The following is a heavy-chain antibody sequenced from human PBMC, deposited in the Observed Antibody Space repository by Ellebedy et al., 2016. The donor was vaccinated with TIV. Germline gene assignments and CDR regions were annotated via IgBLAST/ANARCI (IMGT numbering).Heavy chain of an antibody. D-gene: IGHD3-3*01. Sequence: SETLSLXXTVSGGSISSSSSYWGWIRQPPGKGLEWIGSIYYSGSTYYNPSLKSRVTISVDTSKNQFSLKLSSVTAADTAVYYCARPQFDYDFWSGYSLAQPGPHYYGMDVWGQGTTVTVSS. V-gene: IGHV4-39*01. J-gene: IGHJ6*02. CDR2: IYYSGST. CDR1: GGSISSSSSY. CDR3: ARPQFDYDFWSGYSLAQPGPHYYGMDV.